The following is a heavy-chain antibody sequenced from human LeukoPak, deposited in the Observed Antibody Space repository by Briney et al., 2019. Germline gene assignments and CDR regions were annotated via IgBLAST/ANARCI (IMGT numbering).Heavy chain of an antibody. CDR1: GYSIRSGYH. J-gene: IGHJ4*02. D-gene: IGHD1-1*01. Sequence: SETLSLTCTVSGYSIRSGYHWDWIRQPPGKGLEWIGSIHRSGSTYYNPSLKSRVAISVDTSKNQFSLKLTSVTAADTAVYYCARVNWSPDYWGQGTLVTVSA. CDR3: ARVNWSPDY. V-gene: IGHV4-38-2*02. CDR2: IHRSGST.